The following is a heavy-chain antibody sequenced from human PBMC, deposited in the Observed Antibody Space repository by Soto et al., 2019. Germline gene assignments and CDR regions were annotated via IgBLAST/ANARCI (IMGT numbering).Heavy chain of an antibody. V-gene: IGHV3-23*01. CDR1: GFTFSSYA. D-gene: IGHD5-18*01. CDR2: ISGSGGST. Sequence: EVQLLESGGGLIQPGGSLRLSCAASGFTFSSYAMSWDRQAPGKGLEWVSAISGSGGSTYYADSVKGRFTISRDNSKNTLYLQMNSLRAEDTAVYYCAKPIRGYSYGWEAFDIWGQGTMVTVSS. CDR3: AKPIRGYSYGWEAFDI. J-gene: IGHJ3*02.